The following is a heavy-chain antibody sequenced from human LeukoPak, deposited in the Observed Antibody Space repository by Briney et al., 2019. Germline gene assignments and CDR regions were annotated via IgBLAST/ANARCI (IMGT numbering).Heavy chain of an antibody. CDR2: ISGTGTNS. Sequence: GGSLRLSCAASGFTFSSNAMSWVRQAPGAGPEWVSTISGTGTNSYYADSVKGRFTISRDNSKNTLYLELNSLRAEDTAVYYCAREGVTGGRLRNLDYWGQGTLVTVSS. CDR1: GFTFSSNA. J-gene: IGHJ4*02. V-gene: IGHV3-23*01. D-gene: IGHD7-27*01. CDR3: AREGVTGGRLRNLDY.